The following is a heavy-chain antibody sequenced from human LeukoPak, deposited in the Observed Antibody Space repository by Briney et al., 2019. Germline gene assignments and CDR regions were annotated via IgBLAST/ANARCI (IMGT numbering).Heavy chain of an antibody. D-gene: IGHD3-16*01. J-gene: IGHJ4*02. V-gene: IGHV1-46*01. CDR2: INPGIFTT. CDR3: ARDWAHGSFDF. CDR1: GYPFTTFS. Sequence: GASVKVSCKASGYPFTTFSLHWVRQAPGQGLEWMAIINPGIFTTTYAQKLQDRVTVTSDTSTATVYMELRSLRLEDTAVCFCARDWAHGSFDFWGQGTLVTVSS.